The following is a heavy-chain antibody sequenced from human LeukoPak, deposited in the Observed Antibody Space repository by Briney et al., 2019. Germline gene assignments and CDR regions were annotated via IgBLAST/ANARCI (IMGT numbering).Heavy chain of an antibody. J-gene: IGHJ5*02. CDR2: INHSGST. D-gene: IGHD4-17*01. V-gene: IGHV4-34*01. CDR1: GGSFSGYY. Sequence: MSSETLSLTCAVYGGSFSGYYWSWIRQPPGKGLEWIGEINHSGSTNYNPSLKSRVTISVDTSKNQFSLKLSSVTAADTAVYYCARGWEFRRYSDYGDYGTRFDPWGQGTLVTVSS. CDR3: ARGWEFRRYSDYGDYGTRFDP.